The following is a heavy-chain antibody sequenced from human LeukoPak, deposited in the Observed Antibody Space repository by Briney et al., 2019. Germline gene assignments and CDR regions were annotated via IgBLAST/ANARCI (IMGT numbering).Heavy chain of an antibody. CDR1: GFTFSSYS. V-gene: IGHV3-30*18. Sequence: GRSLRLSCAASGFTFSSYSMHWVRQAPGKGLEWVAVISYDGSNKYYADSVKGRFTISRDNSKNTLYLQMNSLRAEDTAVYYCAKATWQYPVSWGQGTLVTVSS. CDR2: ISYDGSNK. D-gene: IGHD2-2*01. CDR3: AKATWQYPVS. J-gene: IGHJ5*02.